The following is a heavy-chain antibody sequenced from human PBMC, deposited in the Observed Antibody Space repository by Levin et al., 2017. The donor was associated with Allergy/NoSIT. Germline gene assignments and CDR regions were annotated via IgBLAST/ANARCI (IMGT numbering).Heavy chain of an antibody. D-gene: IGHD3-10*01. CDR2: IKSNADGGTT. J-gene: IGHJ6*02. V-gene: IGHV3-15*01. Sequence: GESLKISCAASGFTFNNAWMSWVRQAPGKGLEWVGRIKSNADGGTTDYAAPVKGRFTISRDDSKNTLYLQMNSLKTEDTAVYYCTTRRFFGMDVWGQGTTVTVSS. CDR3: TTRRFFGMDV. CDR1: GFTFNNAW.